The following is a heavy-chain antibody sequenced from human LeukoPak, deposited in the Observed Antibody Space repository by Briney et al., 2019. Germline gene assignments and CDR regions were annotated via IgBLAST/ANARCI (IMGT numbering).Heavy chain of an antibody. Sequence: ASVKVSCKASGYTFTGYYMHWVRQAPGQGLEWMGWINPNSGGTNYAQKVQGRVTMTRDTSISTAYMELSRLRSDDTAVYYCARARLSGGSGSYSHAFDIWGQGTMVTVSS. J-gene: IGHJ3*02. CDR2: INPNSGGT. D-gene: IGHD3-10*01. CDR3: ARARLSGGSGSYSHAFDI. V-gene: IGHV1-2*02. CDR1: GYTFTGYY.